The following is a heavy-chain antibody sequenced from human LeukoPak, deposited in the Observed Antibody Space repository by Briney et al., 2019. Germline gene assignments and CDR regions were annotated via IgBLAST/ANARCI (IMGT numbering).Heavy chain of an antibody. CDR2: ISYDGSNK. CDR1: GFTFSSYW. Sequence: GGSLRLSCAASGFTFSSYWMSWVRQAPGKGLEWVAVISYDGSNKYYADSVKGRFTISRDNSKNTLYLQMNSLRAEDTAVYYCAKGGYDILTGEDWFDPWGQGTLVTVSS. V-gene: IGHV3-30*18. J-gene: IGHJ5*02. CDR3: AKGGYDILTGEDWFDP. D-gene: IGHD3-9*01.